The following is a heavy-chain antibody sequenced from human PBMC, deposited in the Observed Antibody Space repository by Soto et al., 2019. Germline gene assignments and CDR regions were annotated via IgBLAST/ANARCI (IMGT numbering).Heavy chain of an antibody. CDR1: GASISSYY. D-gene: IGHD3-22*01. V-gene: IGHV4-4*07. J-gene: IGHJ4*02. Sequence: ETLSLTCPVSGASISSYYWSWIRQPAGKGLEWIGLIYTSGSTNYNPSLKSLVTMSVDTSKNQFSLKLSSVTAADTAVYYCARDSSGYYYLFDYWGQGTLVTVYS. CDR2: IYTSGST. CDR3: ARDSSGYYYLFDY.